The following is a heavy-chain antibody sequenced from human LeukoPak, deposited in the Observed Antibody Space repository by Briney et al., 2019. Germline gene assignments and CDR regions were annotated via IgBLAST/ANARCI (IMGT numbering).Heavy chain of an antibody. J-gene: IGHJ6*02. CDR2: INPNSGGT. Sequence: ASVKVSCKASGYMFTGYYMHWVRQAPGQGLEWMGRINPNSGGTNYAQKFQGRVTMTRDTSISTAYMELSRLRSDDTAVYYCARGHCSSTSCYWGVYGMDVWGQGTTVTVSS. CDR3: ARGHCSSTSCYWGVYGMDV. D-gene: IGHD2-2*01. CDR1: GYMFTGYY. V-gene: IGHV1-2*06.